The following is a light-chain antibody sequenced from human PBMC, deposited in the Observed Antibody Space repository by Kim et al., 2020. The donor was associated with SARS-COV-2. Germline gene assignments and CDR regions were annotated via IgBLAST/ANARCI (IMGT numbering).Light chain of an antibody. Sequence: VCPGEIATLSSRARQSVGTFLAWYQTNPGQLPRLLIHGASTRATGIPARFSGSGSGTEFTLTINSLQSEDFAVYNCQQYYDWPPTFGQGTKVDIK. V-gene: IGKV3D-15*01. CDR3: QQYYDWPPT. CDR1: QSVGTF. J-gene: IGKJ1*01. CDR2: GAS.